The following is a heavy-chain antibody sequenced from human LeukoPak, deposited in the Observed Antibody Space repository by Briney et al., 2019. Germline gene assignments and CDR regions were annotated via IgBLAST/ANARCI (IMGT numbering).Heavy chain of an antibody. CDR2: INAFGART. J-gene: IGHJ4*02. D-gene: IGHD2-15*01. V-gene: IGHV3-23*01. Sequence: GGSLRLSCEASGFTFSGYAMSWVRQAPGKGLEGVSSINAFGARTYYADSVKGRFTISRDNSKNTLYLQMNSLRAEDTALYYCAKVALGYCNGSSCYYFDYGGQGTLVTVSS. CDR1: GFTFSGYA. CDR3: AKVALGYCNGSSCYYFDY.